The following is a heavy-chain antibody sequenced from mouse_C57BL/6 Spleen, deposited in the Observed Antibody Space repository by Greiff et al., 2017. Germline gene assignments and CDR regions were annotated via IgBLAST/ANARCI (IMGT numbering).Heavy chain of an antibody. V-gene: IGHV5-6*01. J-gene: IGHJ3*01. CDR2: ISSGGSYT. CDR1: GFTFSSYG. CDR3: ARLENFSWFAY. Sequence: EVMLVESGGDLVKPGGSLKLSCAASGFTFSSYGMSWVRQTPDKRLEWVATISSGGSYTYSPDSVKGRFTISRDNAKNTLYLQMSSLKSEDTAMYYCARLENFSWFAYWGQGTLVTVSA.